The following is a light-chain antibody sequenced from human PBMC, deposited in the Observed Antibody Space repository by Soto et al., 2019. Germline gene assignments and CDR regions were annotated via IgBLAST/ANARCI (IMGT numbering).Light chain of an antibody. CDR3: SSYTSSTAPVYI. J-gene: IGLJ1*01. CDR2: DVS. CDR1: SGDVGGDNY. Sequence: ARTHAASVSRAAGRARTILGTVSSGDVGGDNYVSWYQQHPGKAPKLMIYDVSNRPSGVSNRFSGSKSGNTASLTISVLQVEDEADYYCSSYTSSTAPVYIFGTETKVTVL. V-gene: IGLV2-14*01.